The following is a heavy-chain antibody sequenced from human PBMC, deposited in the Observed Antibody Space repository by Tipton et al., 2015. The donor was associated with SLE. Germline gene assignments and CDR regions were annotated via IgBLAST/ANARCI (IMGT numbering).Heavy chain of an antibody. CDR3: ARARSGYSSSPFDY. J-gene: IGHJ4*02. CDR1: GFSFSNYA. D-gene: IGHD6-13*01. CDR2: IGDSGENT. Sequence: SLRLSCAASGFSFSNYALGWVRQAPGKGLEWVSSIGDSGENTYYGDSVKGRFTISRDSPKNTLYLQMNSLRAEDTAVYYCARARSGYSSSPFDYWGQGTLVTVSS. V-gene: IGHV3-23*01.